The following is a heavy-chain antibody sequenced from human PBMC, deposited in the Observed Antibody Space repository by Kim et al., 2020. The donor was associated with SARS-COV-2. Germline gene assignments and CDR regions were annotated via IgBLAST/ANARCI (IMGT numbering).Heavy chain of an antibody. CDR3: ARLVRYYDILTGYYNPYYYYGMDV. V-gene: IGHV4-59*01. CDR2: IYYSGST. Sequence: SETLSLTCTVSGGSISSYYWSWIRQPPGKGLEWIGYIYYSGSTNYNPSLKSRVTISVDTSKNQFSLKLSSVTAADTAVYYCARLVRYYDILTGYYNPYYYYGMDVWGQGTTVTVSS. D-gene: IGHD3-9*01. J-gene: IGHJ6*02. CDR1: GGSISSYY.